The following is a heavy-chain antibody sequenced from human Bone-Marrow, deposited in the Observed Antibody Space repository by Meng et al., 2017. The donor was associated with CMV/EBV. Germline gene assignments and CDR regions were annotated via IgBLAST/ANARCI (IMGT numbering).Heavy chain of an antibody. CDR2: INWDGDNT. Sequence: ESPKISCAASGFTFDDYGMSWVRQAPGKGLEWGSSINWDGDNTGYVDSVKGRFTISRDNAKKSLYLQMNSLRAEDTALYYCARDGEYSGYEIFNYWGQGPPVTVSS. CDR3: ARDGEYSGYEIFNY. D-gene: IGHD5-12*01. J-gene: IGHJ4*02. V-gene: IGHV3-20*04. CDR1: GFTFDDYG.